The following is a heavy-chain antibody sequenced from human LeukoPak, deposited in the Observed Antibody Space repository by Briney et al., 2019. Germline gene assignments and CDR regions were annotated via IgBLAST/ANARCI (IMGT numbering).Heavy chain of an antibody. V-gene: IGHV3-20*04. Sequence: PGGSLRLSCAASGFTSDDYGMSWVRQAPGKGLEWVSGINWNGGSTGYADSVKGRFTISRDNAKNSLYLQMNSLRAEDTALYYCARAGYSSSWYDGAFDIWGQGTMVTVSS. CDR1: GFTSDDYG. CDR2: INWNGGST. CDR3: ARAGYSSSWYDGAFDI. J-gene: IGHJ3*02. D-gene: IGHD6-13*01.